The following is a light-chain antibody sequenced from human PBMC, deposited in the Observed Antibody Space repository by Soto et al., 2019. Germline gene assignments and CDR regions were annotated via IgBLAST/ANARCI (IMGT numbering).Light chain of an antibody. J-gene: IGKJ4*01. CDR1: QSVLYNSTNKNY. CDR3: QQYYYTPLT. V-gene: IGKV4-1*01. CDR2: WAS. Sequence: DIEMTQSPDSLAVSLGERATINCKSSQSVLYNSTNKNYLAWYQQRVGQPPKLLIYWASTRESGVPDRFSGSGSETDFTLTISSLQAEDVALYYCQQYYYTPLTFGGGTKVEIK.